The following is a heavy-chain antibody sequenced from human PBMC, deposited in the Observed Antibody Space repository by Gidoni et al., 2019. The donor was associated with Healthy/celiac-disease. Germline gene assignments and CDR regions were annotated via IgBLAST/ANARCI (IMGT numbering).Heavy chain of an antibody. CDR3: ARDRYSSGWYDY. CDR1: GYSISSGYY. CDR2: IYHSVST. D-gene: IGHD6-19*01. Sequence: QVQLQESGPGLVKPSETLSLTCTVSGYSISSGYYWGWIRQPPGKGLEWIGSIYHSVSTYYNPSLKSRVTISVDTSKNQFSLKLSSVTAADTAVYYCARDRYSSGWYDYWGQGTLVTVSS. J-gene: IGHJ4*02. V-gene: IGHV4-38-2*02.